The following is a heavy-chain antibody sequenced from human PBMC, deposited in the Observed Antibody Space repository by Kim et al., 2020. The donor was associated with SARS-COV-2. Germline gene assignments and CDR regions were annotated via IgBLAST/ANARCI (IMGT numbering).Heavy chain of an antibody. CDR3: AKDHGHYYDSSGYYYDY. J-gene: IGHJ4*02. V-gene: IGHV3-33*06. CDR1: GFTFSSYG. D-gene: IGHD3-22*01. Sequence: GGSLRLSCAASGFTFSSYGMHWVRQAPGKGLEWVAVIWYDGSNKYYADSVKGRFTISRDNSKNTLYLQMNSLRAEDTAVYYCAKDHGHYYDSSGYYYDYWGQGTLVTVSS. CDR2: IWYDGSNK.